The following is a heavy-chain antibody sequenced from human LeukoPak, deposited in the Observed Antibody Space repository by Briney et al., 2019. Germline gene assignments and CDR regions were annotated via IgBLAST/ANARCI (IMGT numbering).Heavy chain of an antibody. V-gene: IGHV4-34*01. CDR1: GGSFSGYY. Sequence: SEALSLTCAVYGGSFSGYYWSWIRQPPGKGLGWIGEINHSGSTNYNPSLKSRVTISVDTSKNQFSLKLSSVTAADTAVYYCATLRFSPYYYGMDVWGQGTTVTVSS. J-gene: IGHJ6*02. CDR3: ATLRFSPYYYGMDV. D-gene: IGHD3-3*01. CDR2: INHSGST.